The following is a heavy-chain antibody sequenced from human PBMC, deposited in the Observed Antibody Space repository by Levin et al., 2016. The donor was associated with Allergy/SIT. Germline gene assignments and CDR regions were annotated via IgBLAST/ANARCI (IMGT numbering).Heavy chain of an antibody. J-gene: IGHJ6*02. CDR2: ITYSGGT. CDR3: ARRLRIADSKYGLDV. Sequence: SETLSLTCTVSGGSISSRGSYWGWIRQSPGKGLEWVGRITYSGGTDYNPSLKSRVTISADTSKNQFSLKLSSVTAADTALYYCARRLRIADSKYGLDVWGQGTTVTVSS. D-gene: IGHD4-17*01. CDR1: GGSISSRGSY. V-gene: IGHV4-39*01.